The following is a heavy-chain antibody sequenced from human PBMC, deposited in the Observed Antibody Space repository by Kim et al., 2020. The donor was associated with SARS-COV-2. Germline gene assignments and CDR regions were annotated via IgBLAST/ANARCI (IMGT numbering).Heavy chain of an antibody. D-gene: IGHD1-26*01. Sequence: RYSPSIQGQVTISADKSISTAYLQWSSLKASDTAMYYCARRGGSYYEWDYWGQGTLVTVSS. V-gene: IGHV5-51*01. CDR3: ARRGGSYYEWDY. J-gene: IGHJ4*02.